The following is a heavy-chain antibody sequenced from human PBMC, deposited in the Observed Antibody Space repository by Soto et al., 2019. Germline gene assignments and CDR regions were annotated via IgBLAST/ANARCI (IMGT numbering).Heavy chain of an antibody. CDR3: DRAKHWSGIDY. D-gene: IGHD3-3*01. Sequence: SETLSLTCTVSGGSISSGDYYWSWIRQPPGKGLEWIGYIYYSGSTYYNPSLKSRVTISVDTSKNQFSLKLSSVTAADTAVYYCDRAKHWSGIDYWGQGTLVTVSS. V-gene: IGHV4-30-4*01. CDR1: GGSISSGDYY. J-gene: IGHJ4*02. CDR2: IYYSGST.